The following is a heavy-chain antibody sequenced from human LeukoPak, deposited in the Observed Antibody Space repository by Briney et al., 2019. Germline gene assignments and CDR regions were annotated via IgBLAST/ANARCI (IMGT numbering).Heavy chain of an antibody. J-gene: IGHJ4*02. Sequence: PGRSLRLSCAASGFTFRNYDMHWVRQAPGKGLQWVAVISYDGSKKYYVDSVKGRFTISRDNSKNTLYLQMNSLRAEDTAVYYCAKGRRSSTSCSLDYWGQGTLVTVSS. D-gene: IGHD2-2*01. CDR1: GFTFRNYD. CDR2: ISYDGSKK. CDR3: AKGRRSSTSCSLDY. V-gene: IGHV3-30*18.